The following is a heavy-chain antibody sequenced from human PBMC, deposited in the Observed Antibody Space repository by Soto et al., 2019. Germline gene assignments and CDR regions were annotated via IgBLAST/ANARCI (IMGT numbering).Heavy chain of an antibody. Sequence: ETLSLTCTVSGGSISSSSYYWGWIRQPPGKGLEWIGRIYYSGSTYYNPSLKSRVTISVDTSKNQFSLKLSSVTAADTAVYYCARAGPNSGRNGGNWFDPWGQGTLVTVSS. J-gene: IGHJ5*02. V-gene: IGHV4-39*07. CDR3: ARAGPNSGRNGGNWFDP. D-gene: IGHD1-26*01. CDR1: GGSISSSSYY. CDR2: IYYSGST.